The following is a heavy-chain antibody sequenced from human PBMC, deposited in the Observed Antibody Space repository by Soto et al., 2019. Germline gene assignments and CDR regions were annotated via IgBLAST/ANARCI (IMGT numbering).Heavy chain of an antibody. CDR1: GFTFSSYW. CDR2: IKQDGSEK. V-gene: IGHV3-7*01. Sequence: PGGSLRLSCAASGFTFSSYWMSWVRQAPGKGLEWVANIKQDGSEKYYVDSVKGRFTISRDNAKNSLYLQMNSLRAEDTAVYYFARMGEALRITIFGVGLGAFDIWGQGTMVTVSS. J-gene: IGHJ3*02. CDR3: ARMGEALRITIFGVGLGAFDI. D-gene: IGHD3-3*01.